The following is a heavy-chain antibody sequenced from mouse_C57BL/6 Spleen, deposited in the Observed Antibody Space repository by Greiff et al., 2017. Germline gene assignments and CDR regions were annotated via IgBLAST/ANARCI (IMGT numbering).Heavy chain of an antibody. CDR1: GYTFTSYW. D-gene: IGHD3-2*02. V-gene: IGHV1-69*01. J-gene: IGHJ3*01. CDR3: ARAGSAQAFAY. CDR2: IDPSDSYT. Sequence: VQLQQSGAELVMPGASVKLSCKASGYTFTSYWMHWVKQRPGQGLEWIGEIDPSDSYTNYNQKFKGKSTLTVDKSSSTAYMQLSSLTSEDSAVYYCARAGSAQAFAYWGQGTLVTVSA.